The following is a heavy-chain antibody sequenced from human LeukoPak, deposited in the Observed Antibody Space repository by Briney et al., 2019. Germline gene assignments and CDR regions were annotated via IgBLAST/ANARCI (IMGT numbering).Heavy chain of an antibody. V-gene: IGHV3-23*01. CDR2: ISGSGGST. Sequence: GGSLRLPCAASGFTFSSSAMSWVRQAPGQGLEWVSAISGSGGSTYYADSVKGRFTISRDNSKNTLHLQMNSLRAEDTAVYYCAKASRLEYWGQGTLVTVSS. D-gene: IGHD1-1*01. CDR3: AKASRLEY. CDR1: GFTFSSSA. J-gene: IGHJ4*02.